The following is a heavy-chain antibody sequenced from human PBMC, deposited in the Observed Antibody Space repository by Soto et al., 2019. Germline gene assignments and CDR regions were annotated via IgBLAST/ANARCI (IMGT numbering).Heavy chain of an antibody. CDR3: AKEEYRGSSFDP. CDR2: ISHDGNNR. J-gene: IGHJ5*02. CDR1: GFTFSRYG. Sequence: QVQLVESGGGVVQPGRSLRLSCAASGFTFSRYGMHWVRQAPGKGLEWVARISHDGNNRFYADSVKGRFTISRDNSKDTLYLQVNSLRPEDTAVFYCAKEEYRGSSFDPWGQGALVTVSS. D-gene: IGHD1-26*01. V-gene: IGHV3-30*18.